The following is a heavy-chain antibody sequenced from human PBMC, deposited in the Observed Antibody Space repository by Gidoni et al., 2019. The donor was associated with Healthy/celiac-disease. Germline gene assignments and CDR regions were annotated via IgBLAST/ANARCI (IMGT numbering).Heavy chain of an antibody. V-gene: IGHV4-34*01. D-gene: IGHD3-10*01. J-gene: IGHJ4*02. Sequence: QVQLQQWGAGLLKPSETLSLTCAVYGGSFSGYYWSWIRQPPGKGLEWIGEINHSGSTNYNPSLKSRVTISVDTSKNQFSLKLSSVTAADTAVYYCARGPSRYYGSGSYYHDYWGQGTLVTVSS. CDR1: GGSFSGYY. CDR3: ARGPSRYYGSGSYYHDY. CDR2: INHSGST.